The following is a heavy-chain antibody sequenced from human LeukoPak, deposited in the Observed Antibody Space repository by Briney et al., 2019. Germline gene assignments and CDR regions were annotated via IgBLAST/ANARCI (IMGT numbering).Heavy chain of an antibody. CDR2: ISSSGSTI. CDR3: ARDQKRIDMAGIDS. D-gene: IGHD6-19*01. CDR1: GFTFSSYA. V-gene: IGHV3-48*04. Sequence: GGSLRLSCAASGFTFSSYAMSWVRQAPGKGLEWVSYISSSGSTIYYADSVKGRFTISRDNAKNSLYLQMNSLRAEDTAVYYCARDQKRIDMAGIDSWGQGILVTVSS. J-gene: IGHJ4*02.